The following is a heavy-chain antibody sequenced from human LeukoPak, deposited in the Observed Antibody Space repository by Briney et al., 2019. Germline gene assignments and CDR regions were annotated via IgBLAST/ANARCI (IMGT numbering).Heavy chain of an antibody. CDR3: ARARGQQPGEFDY. J-gene: IGHJ4*02. CDR1: GGSISSYY. CDR2: IYYSGST. V-gene: IGHV4-59*01. D-gene: IGHD6-13*01. Sequence: PSETLSLTCTVSGGSISSYYRSWIRQPPGKGLEWIGYIYYSGSTNYNPSLKSRVTISVDTSKNPFSLKLSSVTAADTAVYYCARARGQQPGEFDYWGQGTLVTVSS.